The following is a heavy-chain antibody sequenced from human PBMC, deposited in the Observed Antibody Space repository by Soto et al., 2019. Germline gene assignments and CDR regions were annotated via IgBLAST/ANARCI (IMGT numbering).Heavy chain of an antibody. J-gene: IGHJ4*02. CDR2: ISYDGSNK. Sequence: PGGSLRLSWAASGFTFSSYGMHWVRQAPGKGLGWVAVISYDGSNKYYADSVKGRFTISRDNSKNTLYLQMNSLRAEDTAVYYCAKERYSSSSPDFDYWGQGTLVTVSS. CDR1: GFTFSSYG. CDR3: AKERYSSSSPDFDY. V-gene: IGHV3-30*18. D-gene: IGHD6-6*01.